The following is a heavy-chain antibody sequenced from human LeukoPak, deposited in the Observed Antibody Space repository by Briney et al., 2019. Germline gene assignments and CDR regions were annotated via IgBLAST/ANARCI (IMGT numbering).Heavy chain of an antibody. V-gene: IGHV3-23*01. Sequence: GGSLRLSCAASGLTFTSYAMSWVRQAPGKGLEWVSAISSSGGTTYYADSVKGRFTISRDNSKNTLYMQMHSLRAEDTAVYYCAKALGSIVVTTTDYWGQGTLVTVSS. CDR2: ISSSGGTT. J-gene: IGHJ4*02. D-gene: IGHD5-12*01. CDR3: AKALGSIVVTTTDY. CDR1: GLTFTSYA.